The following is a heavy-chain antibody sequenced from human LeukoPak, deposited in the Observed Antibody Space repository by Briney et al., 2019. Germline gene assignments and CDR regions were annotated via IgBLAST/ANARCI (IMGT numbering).Heavy chain of an antibody. Sequence: GSSLRLSCAASGFTFDDYAMHWVRKAPGKGLEWVSSISRNSGLIDYADSVKGRFTISRDNAKNSLYLQMNSLRAEDTALYYCTKDFGEWWGAFDIWGQGTMVTVLS. J-gene: IGHJ3*02. CDR3: TKDFGEWWGAFDI. CDR2: ISRNSGLI. D-gene: IGHD2-15*01. CDR1: GFTFDDYA. V-gene: IGHV3-9*01.